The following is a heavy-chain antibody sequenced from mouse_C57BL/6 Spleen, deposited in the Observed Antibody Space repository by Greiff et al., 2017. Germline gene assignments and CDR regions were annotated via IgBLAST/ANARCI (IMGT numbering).Heavy chain of an antibody. D-gene: IGHD1-1*01. V-gene: IGHV5-4*01. J-gene: IGHJ3*01. CDR2: ISGGGSYT. CDR3: ARDEILPAWFAY. Sequence: EVMLVEFGGGLVKPGGSLKLSCAASGFTFSSYAMSWVRQTPEKRLEWVGNISGGGSYTYYPDNVMGRFTISRDNAKNNLYLQMSHLKSDDTAMYYCARDEILPAWFAYWGQGTLVTVSA. CDR1: GFTFSSYA.